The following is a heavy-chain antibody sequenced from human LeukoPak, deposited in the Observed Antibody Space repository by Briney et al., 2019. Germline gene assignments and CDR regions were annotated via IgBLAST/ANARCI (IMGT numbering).Heavy chain of an antibody. CDR1: GYTFTGYY. CDR3: ARVTGDPDYYYYMDV. D-gene: IGHD1-14*01. Sequence: ASVKVSCKASGYTFTGYYMHWVRQAPGQGLEWMGWINPNSGGTNYAQKLQGRVTMTTDTSTSTVYMELRSLRSDDTAVYYCARVTGDPDYYYYMDVWGKGTTVTVSS. J-gene: IGHJ6*03. CDR2: INPNSGGT. V-gene: IGHV1-2*02.